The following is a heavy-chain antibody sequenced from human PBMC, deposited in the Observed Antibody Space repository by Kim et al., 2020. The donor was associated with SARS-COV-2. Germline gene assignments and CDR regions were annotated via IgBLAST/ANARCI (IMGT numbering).Heavy chain of an antibody. D-gene: IGHD3-9*01. CDR2: ISYDGSNK. CDR3: ARDGAYILTGLTAYYYYGMDV. V-gene: IGHV3-30*04. CDR1: GFTFSSYA. J-gene: IGHJ6*02. Sequence: GGSLRLSCAASGFTFSSYAMHWVRQAPGKGLEWVAVISYDGSNKYYADSVKGRFTISRDNSKNTLYLQMNSLRAEDTAVYYCARDGAYILTGLTAYYYYGMDVGGQGTTVTVSS.